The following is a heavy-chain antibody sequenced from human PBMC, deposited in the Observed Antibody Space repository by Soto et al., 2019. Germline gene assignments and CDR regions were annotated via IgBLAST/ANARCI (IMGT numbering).Heavy chain of an antibody. CDR3: ASPFGEYYYYGMDA. J-gene: IGHJ6*02. CDR1: GGSFSGYY. Sequence: SETLSLTCAVYGGSFSGYYWSWIRQPPGKGLEWIGEINHSGSTNYNPSLKSRVTISVDTSKNQFSLKLSSVTAADTAVYYCASPFGEYYYYGMDAWGQGTTVTVSS. CDR2: INHSGST. D-gene: IGHD3-10*01. V-gene: IGHV4-34*01.